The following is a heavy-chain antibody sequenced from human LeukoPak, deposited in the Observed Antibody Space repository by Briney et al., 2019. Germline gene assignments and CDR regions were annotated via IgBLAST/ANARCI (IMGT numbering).Heavy chain of an antibody. CDR1: GFTFSDYY. Sequence: PGGSLRLSCAASGFTFSDYYMSWIRQAPGKGLEWLSYISSSGNIKYYTDSVKGRFTISRDNAKNSLYLQMNSMRAEDTAVYYCARDYTARFDPWGQGTLVTVSS. CDR3: ARDYTARFDP. J-gene: IGHJ5*02. V-gene: IGHV3-11*04. CDR2: ISSSGNIK. D-gene: IGHD3-16*01.